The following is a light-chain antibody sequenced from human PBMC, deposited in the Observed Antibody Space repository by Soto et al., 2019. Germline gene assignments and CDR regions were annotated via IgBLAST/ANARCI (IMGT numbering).Light chain of an antibody. CDR2: AAS. V-gene: IGLV2-23*01. CDR3: CSYAGRTDDNYV. CDR1: SSDVGTYDL. J-gene: IGLJ1*01. Sequence: QSVLTQPASVSGSPGQSITISCTGTSSDVGTYDLVSWYQQHPGKAPKLMIYAASKRPSGVSDRFSGSKSGNTASLTISGLQAEDEADYYCCSYAGRTDDNYVFGTGTKLTVL.